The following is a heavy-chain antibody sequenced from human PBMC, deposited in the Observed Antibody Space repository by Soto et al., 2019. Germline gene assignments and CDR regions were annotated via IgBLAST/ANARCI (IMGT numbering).Heavy chain of an antibody. V-gene: IGHV1-69*01. D-gene: IGHD4-4*01. Sequence: QVQLVQSGAEVKKPGSSVKVSCKASGGTFSSYAISWVRQAPGQGLEWMGGIIPIFGTANYAQKFQGRVTITADESTSIAYMELSSLRSEDTAVYYCASRSPTVTTDEAYYYYGMDVWGQGTTVTVSS. J-gene: IGHJ6*02. CDR3: ASRSPTVTTDEAYYYYGMDV. CDR2: IIPIFGTA. CDR1: GGTFSSYA.